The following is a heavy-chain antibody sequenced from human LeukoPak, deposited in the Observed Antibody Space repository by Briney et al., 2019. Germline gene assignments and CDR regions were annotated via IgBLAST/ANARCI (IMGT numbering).Heavy chain of an antibody. J-gene: IGHJ4*02. V-gene: IGHV3-7*05. Sequence: GGSLRLSCAASGFTFSSYWMSRVRQAPGKGLEWVANIKEDGSEKYYVDSVKGRFTISRDNAKNSLYLQMNSLRAEDTAVYYCARVGEMAGFDYWGQGTLVTVSS. CDR1: GFTFSSYW. CDR3: ARVGEMAGFDY. D-gene: IGHD5-24*01. CDR2: IKEDGSEK.